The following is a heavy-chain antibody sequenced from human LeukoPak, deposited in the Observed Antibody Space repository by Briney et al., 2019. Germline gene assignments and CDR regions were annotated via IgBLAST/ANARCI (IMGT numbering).Heavy chain of an antibody. V-gene: IGHV4-59*01. D-gene: IGHD2-15*01. CDR1: GGSIGSFS. CDR3: ARVGWELHWFDP. CDR2: IYYSGST. J-gene: IGHJ5*02. Sequence: PSETLSLTCTVSGGSIGSFSCNWIRQPPGKGLEWIGYIYYSGSTNYNPSLKSRVTISVDTSKNQFSLKLSSVTAADTAVYYCARVGWELHWFDPWGQGTLVTVSS.